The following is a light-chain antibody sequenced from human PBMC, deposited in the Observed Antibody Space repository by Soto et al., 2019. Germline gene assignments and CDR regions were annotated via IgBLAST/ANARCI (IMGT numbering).Light chain of an antibody. CDR3: QQYYSFPPA. V-gene: IGKV1-39*01. Sequence: DIQMTQSPSSLSASVGDSVTITCRASQNIKTYLNWYQQKPGKAPNLLIYAASSLHSGVPSRFSGSGSGTDFTLTISCLQSEDFATYYCQQYYSFPPAFGQGTKVDI. CDR1: QNIKTY. CDR2: AAS. J-gene: IGKJ1*01.